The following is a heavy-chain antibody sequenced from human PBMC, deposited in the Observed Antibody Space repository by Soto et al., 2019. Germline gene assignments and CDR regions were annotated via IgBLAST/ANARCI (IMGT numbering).Heavy chain of an antibody. D-gene: IGHD5-18*01. CDR2: IYYSGST. CDR1: GGSISSYY. J-gene: IGHJ4*02. V-gene: IGHV4-59*01. CDR3: ERHTTAMGGWFG. Sequence: SETLSLTCTVSGGSISSYYWSWIRQPPGKGLEWIGYIYYSGSTNYNPSLKSRVTISVDTSKNQFSLQLSSVTAADTAVYYCERHTTAMGGWFGWGQGSLVTVSS.